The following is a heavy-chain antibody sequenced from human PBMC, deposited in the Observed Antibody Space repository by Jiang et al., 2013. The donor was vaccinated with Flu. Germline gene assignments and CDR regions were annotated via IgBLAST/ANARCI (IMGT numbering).Heavy chain of an antibody. V-gene: IGHV4-61*01. J-gene: IGHJ2*01. CDR2: IYYSGST. Sequence: GPGLVKPSETLSLTCTVSGGSVSSGSYYWSWIRQPPGKGLEWIGYIYYSGSTNYNPSLKSRVTISVDTSKNQFSLKLSSVTAADTAVYYCASLYCSGGSCVGRRYFDLWGRGTLVTVSS. CDR1: GGSVSSGSYY. D-gene: IGHD2-15*01. CDR3: ASLYCSGGSCVGRRYFDL.